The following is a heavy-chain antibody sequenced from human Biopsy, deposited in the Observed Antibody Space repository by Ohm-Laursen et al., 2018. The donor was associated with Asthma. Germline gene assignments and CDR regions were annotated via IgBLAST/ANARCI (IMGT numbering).Heavy chain of an antibody. J-gene: IGHJ4*02. CDR1: GFVFRSHA. D-gene: IGHD6-19*01. CDR3: AREGVAGTHIED. Sequence: SLRLSCAASGFVFRSHAMHWVRQAPGKGLEWVAVVSYDGGVVHYADSMKGRFTISRDNAKSTLYLQMSSLTAEDTAVYYCAREGVAGTHIEDWGQGTLVTVSS. V-gene: IGHV3-30*03. CDR2: VSYDGGVV.